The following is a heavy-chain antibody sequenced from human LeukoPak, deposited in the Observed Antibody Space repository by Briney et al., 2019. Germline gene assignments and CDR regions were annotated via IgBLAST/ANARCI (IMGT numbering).Heavy chain of an antibody. CDR3: SGGSNWRFDP. CDR1: GLTFTDYW. CDR2: INRDGSQK. D-gene: IGHD6-13*01. Sequence: PGGSLRLSCADSGLTFTDYWVNWVRQAPGKGLKWLGNINRDGSQKFYGDSVRGRFTISRDNAKNSAYLEMNSLRGEDTAIYYCSGGSNWRFDPWGQGTLVTVSS. V-gene: IGHV3-7*04. J-gene: IGHJ5*02.